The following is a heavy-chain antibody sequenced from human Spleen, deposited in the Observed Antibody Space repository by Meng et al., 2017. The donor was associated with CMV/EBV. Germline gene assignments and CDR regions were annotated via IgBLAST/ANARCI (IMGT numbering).Heavy chain of an antibody. Sequence: QATLQQGREGLLKPSETVSPTCAVCGGSFSGYYWSWIRQPPGKGLEWIGEINHSGSTNYNPSLKSRVTISVDTSKNQFSLKLSSVTAAXXAVXXXARDRWFGESLFDYWGQGTLVTVSS. J-gene: IGHJ4*02. CDR3: ARDRWFGESLFDY. V-gene: IGHV4-34*03. CDR2: INHSGST. D-gene: IGHD3-10*01. CDR1: GGSFSGYY.